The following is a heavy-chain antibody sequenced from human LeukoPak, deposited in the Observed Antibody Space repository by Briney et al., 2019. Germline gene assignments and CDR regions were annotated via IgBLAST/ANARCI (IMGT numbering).Heavy chain of an antibody. CDR3: ARGPYDYGYYGAPDY. V-gene: IGHV4-31*03. Sequence: SGTLSLSCTVSGVSISSGGYYWGCIRQHPGKGLEWIGYIYFSGSTYYTPSLKSRVTISVDSSKNQFSLRLSSVTAADTAVYYCARGPYDYGYYGAPDYWGQGTLVTVSS. CDR1: GVSISSGGYY. CDR2: IYFSGST. J-gene: IGHJ4*02. D-gene: IGHD4-17*01.